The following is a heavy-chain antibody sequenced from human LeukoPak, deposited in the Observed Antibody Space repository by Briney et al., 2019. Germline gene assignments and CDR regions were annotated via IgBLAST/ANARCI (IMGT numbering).Heavy chain of an antibody. V-gene: IGHV5-51*01. CDR2: IYPGDSDT. CDR1: GYSFTSYW. Sequence: GESLKISCKGSGYSFTSYWNGWVRQMPGKGLEWMGIIYPGDSDTRYSPSFLGQVTFSADKSINTAYLQWPSLKAPDTAIYYCAKISLAGDYFDYWGQGTLVIVSS. CDR3: AKISLAGDYFDY. D-gene: IGHD6-19*01. J-gene: IGHJ4*02.